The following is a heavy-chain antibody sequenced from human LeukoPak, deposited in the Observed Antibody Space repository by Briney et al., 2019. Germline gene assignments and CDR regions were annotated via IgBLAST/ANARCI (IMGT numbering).Heavy chain of an antibody. CDR1: GFTFSSCG. Sequence: PGGSLRLSCAASGFTFSSCGMHWVRQAPGKGLEWVAVISYDGTNKYYADSVKGRFTISRDNAKNSLYLQMNSLRAEDTAVYYCARGSWQQLVLWGVGYYFDYWGQGTLVTVSS. CDR2: ISYDGTNK. V-gene: IGHV3-30*03. CDR3: ARGSWQQLVLWGVGYYFDY. D-gene: IGHD6-13*01. J-gene: IGHJ4*02.